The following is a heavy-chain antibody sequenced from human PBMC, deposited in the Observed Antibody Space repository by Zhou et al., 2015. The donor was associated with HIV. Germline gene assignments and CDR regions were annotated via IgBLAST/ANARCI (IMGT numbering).Heavy chain of an antibody. CDR3: AGGGTYYDILTGYYRPNFYYYYGMDV. Sequence: EVQLFGVWGEAWYSLGGSLRLSCAASGFTFSSYWMHWVRQAPGKGLVWVSHINSDGTRTTYADSVKGRFTISRDNAKSTLYLQMNSLKADDTAVYYCAGGGTYYDILTGYYRPNFYYYYGMDVWGQGTTVTVSS. D-gene: IGHD3-9*01. J-gene: IGHJ6*02. V-gene: IGHV3-74*02. CDR1: GFTFSSYW. CDR2: INSDGTRT.